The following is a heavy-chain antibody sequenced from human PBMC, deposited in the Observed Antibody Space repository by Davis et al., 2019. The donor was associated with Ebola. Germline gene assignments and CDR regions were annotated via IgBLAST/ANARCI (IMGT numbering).Heavy chain of an antibody. J-gene: IGHJ3*02. D-gene: IGHD1-26*01. CDR1: GGSISSYY. CDR3: ARDGEWELLPYAFDI. V-gene: IGHV4-34*01. CDR2: INHSGST. Sequence: PSETLSLTCTVSGGSISSYYWSWIRQPPGKGLEWIGEINHSGSTNYNPSLKSRVTISVDTSKNQFSLKLSSVTAADTAVFYCARDGEWELLPYAFDIWGQGTMVTVFS.